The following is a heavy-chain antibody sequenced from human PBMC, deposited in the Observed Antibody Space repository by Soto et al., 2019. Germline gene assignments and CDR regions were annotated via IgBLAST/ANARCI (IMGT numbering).Heavy chain of an antibody. CDR3: ARVCGGDCHNGMDV. J-gene: IGHJ6*02. V-gene: IGHV4-31*01. CDR1: GGSISIGVYY. D-gene: IGHD2-21*02. CDR2: IYYRGST. Sequence: QVQLQESGPGLVKPSQTLSLTCTVYGGSISIGVYYWSWIRQHPGKGLEWIGYIYYRGSTYYNPSLQSLVKISVDTSKNQLSLKLSSVTAADTAVYYCARVCGGDCHNGMDVWGQGTTVTVSS.